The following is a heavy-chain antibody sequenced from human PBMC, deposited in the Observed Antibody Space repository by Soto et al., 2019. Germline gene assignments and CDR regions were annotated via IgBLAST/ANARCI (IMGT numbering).Heavy chain of an antibody. V-gene: IGHV1-18*01. CDR2: ISAYSGNI. D-gene: IGHD2-15*01. CDR1: GYTFTSYG. J-gene: IGHJ4*02. CDR3: ARDCSGATCSFHY. Sequence: QVQLVQSGADVKKPGASVKVSCKTSGYTFTSYGTSWVRQVPGQGLEWMGWISAYSGNINYAQKFQDRVTMTPDTPTSTAYMELRSLRPDHTAVYYCARDCSGATCSFHYWGQGALVTVSS.